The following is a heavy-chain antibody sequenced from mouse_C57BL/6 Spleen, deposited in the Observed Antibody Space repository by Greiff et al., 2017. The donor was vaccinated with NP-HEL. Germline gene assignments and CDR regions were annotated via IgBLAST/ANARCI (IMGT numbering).Heavy chain of an antibody. D-gene: IGHD1-1*01. CDR3: ARRGYYGSSSSYWYFDV. Sequence: QVQLQQPGAELVKPGASVKLSCKASGYTFTSYWMHWVKQRPGRGLEWIGRIDPNSGGTKYNEKFKSKATLTVDKPSSTAYMQLSGLTSEDSAVYYCARRGYYGSSSSYWYFDVWGTGTTVTVSS. CDR2: IDPNSGGT. CDR1: GYTFTSYW. J-gene: IGHJ1*03. V-gene: IGHV1-72*01.